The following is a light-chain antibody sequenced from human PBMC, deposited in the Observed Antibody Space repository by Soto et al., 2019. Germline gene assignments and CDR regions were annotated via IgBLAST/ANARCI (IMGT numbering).Light chain of an antibody. CDR1: QSISSY. CDR2: LAS. Sequence: DFQMTQSPASLSASVGDRVTITCRASQSISSYLNWYQQKPGKAPKLLIYLASTLQTGVPSRFSGSGSGTDFTLTISSLQPEDFATYYCQHSSTFGQGTKVEIK. J-gene: IGKJ2*01. CDR3: QHSST. V-gene: IGKV1-39*01.